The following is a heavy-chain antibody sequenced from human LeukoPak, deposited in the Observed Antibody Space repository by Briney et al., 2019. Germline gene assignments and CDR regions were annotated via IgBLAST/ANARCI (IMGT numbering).Heavy chain of an antibody. V-gene: IGHV4-34*01. CDR1: GGSFSGYY. D-gene: IGHD2-2*01. CDR3: ARGRYCSSTSCHGHYYYYYMDV. Sequence: SSETLSLTCAVYGGSFSGYYWSWIRQPPGKGLEWIGEINHSGSTNYNPSLKSRVTMSVDTSKNQFSLKLSSVTAADTAVYYCARGRYCSSTSCHGHYYYYYMDVWGKGTTVTVSS. CDR2: INHSGST. J-gene: IGHJ6*03.